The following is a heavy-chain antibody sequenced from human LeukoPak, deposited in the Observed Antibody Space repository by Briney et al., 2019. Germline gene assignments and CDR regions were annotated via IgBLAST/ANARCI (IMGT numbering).Heavy chain of an antibody. J-gene: IGHJ4*02. D-gene: IGHD5-18*01. V-gene: IGHV3-74*01. CDR2: INSDGSST. Sequence: GGSLRLSCAASGFTFSSYWMHWVRQAPGKGLVWVSRINSDGSSTSYADSVKGRFTISRDNDRNSLYLQMNSLRDEDTAVYYCATDAYSYGSRVYYFDYWGQGALVTVSS. CDR1: GFTFSSYW. CDR3: ATDAYSYGSRVYYFDY.